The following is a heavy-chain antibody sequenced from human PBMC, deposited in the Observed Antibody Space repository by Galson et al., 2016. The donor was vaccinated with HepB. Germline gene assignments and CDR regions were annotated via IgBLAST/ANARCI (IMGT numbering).Heavy chain of an antibody. D-gene: IGHD3-16*01. CDR1: GFPVSRDF. J-gene: IGHJ4*02. CDR2: LYAGGGAA. Sequence: SLRLSCAASGFPVSRDFMAWVRQAPGKGLEWVSLLYAGGGAALYSDSVKGRFTISRDNSQNTLYLQVSNLRADDTAVYFCAKGGRAFYFDHWGQGALVTVSS. V-gene: IGHV3-53*01. CDR3: AKGGRAFYFDH.